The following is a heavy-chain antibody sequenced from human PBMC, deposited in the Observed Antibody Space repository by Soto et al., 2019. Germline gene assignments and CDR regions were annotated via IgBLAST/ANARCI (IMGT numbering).Heavy chain of an antibody. D-gene: IGHD3-10*01. CDR2: IHWNSGIT. J-gene: IGHJ4*02. CDR3: AKATGRTGWNHFDS. CDR1: GFTFDDYA. V-gene: IGHV3-9*01. Sequence: GGSLRLSCADSGFTFDDYAMHWVRQAPGKGLEGVSGIHWNSGITGYADSVRGRFTISRDNAKNSLYLQMSSLRAEDTALYHCAKATGRTGWNHFDSWGQGTLVTVAS.